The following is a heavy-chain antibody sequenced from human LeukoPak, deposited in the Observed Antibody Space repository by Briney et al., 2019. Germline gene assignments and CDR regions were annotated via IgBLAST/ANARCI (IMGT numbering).Heavy chain of an antibody. CDR1: GGSISSGGYS. D-gene: IGHD2-8*01. CDR3: AQNGQSGFSFDP. Sequence: RTSETLSLTCAVSGGSISSGGYSWSWIRQPPGKGLEWIGYIYHSGSTYYNPSLKSRVTISADTSKNQFSLKLSSVTAADTAVYYCAQNGQSGFSFDPWGQGTLDTVSS. J-gene: IGHJ5*02. V-gene: IGHV4-30-2*01. CDR2: IYHSGST.